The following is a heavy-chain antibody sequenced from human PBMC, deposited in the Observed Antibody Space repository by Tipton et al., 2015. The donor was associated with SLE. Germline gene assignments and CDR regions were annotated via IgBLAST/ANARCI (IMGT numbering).Heavy chain of an antibody. CDR2: IYYSGSP. D-gene: IGHD3-22*01. Sequence: LRLSCAASGGSISSHYWSWIRQPPGKGLEWIGYIYYSGSPNYNPSLKSRVTISVDTSKNQFSLKLSSVTAADTAVYYCARAPDYYDSSGFDYWGQGTLVTVSS. J-gene: IGHJ4*02. CDR3: ARAPDYYDSSGFDY. V-gene: IGHV4-59*11. CDR1: GGSISSHY.